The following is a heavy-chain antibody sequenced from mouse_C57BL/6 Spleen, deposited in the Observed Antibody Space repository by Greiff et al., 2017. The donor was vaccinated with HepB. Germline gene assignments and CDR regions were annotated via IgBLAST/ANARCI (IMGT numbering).Heavy chain of an antibody. CDR3: ARRGLGYDYHYFDY. V-gene: IGHV5-17*01. CDR2: ISSGSSTI. D-gene: IGHD2-4*01. Sequence: EVQVVESGGGLVKPGGSLKLSCAASGFTFSDYGMHWVRQAPEKGLEWVAYISSGSSTIYYADTVKGRFTISRDNAKNTLFLQMTSLRSEDTAMYYGARRGLGYDYHYFDYWGQGTTLTVSS. J-gene: IGHJ2*01. CDR1: GFTFSDYG.